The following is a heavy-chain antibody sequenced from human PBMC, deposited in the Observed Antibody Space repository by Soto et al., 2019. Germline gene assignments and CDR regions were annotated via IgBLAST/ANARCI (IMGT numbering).Heavy chain of an antibody. J-gene: IGHJ3*02. Sequence: ASVKVSGKASGYTFTSYGISCVRQAPGQGLERMGWISAYNGNIHYAQKLQGRVTMTTDTSTSTAYMELRSLRSDDTAVYYCARDLGDAFDIWGQGTMVTVSS. V-gene: IGHV1-18*01. CDR1: GYTFTSYG. CDR2: ISAYNGNI. CDR3: ARDLGDAFDI.